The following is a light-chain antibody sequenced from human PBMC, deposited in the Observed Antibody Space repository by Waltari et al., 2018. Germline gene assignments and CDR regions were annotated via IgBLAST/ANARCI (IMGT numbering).Light chain of an antibody. CDR2: DAA. CDR1: QDVINY. J-gene: IGKJ1*01. CDR3: QHSEA. V-gene: IGKV1-33*01. Sequence: DMQMTQSPASLSASVGDRVTITCQPSQDVINYINWYQQKPGKAPQLLIYDAANLKTGVPSRFSGRQSGTYFTLTISGLQPEDVGTYFCQHSEACGQGTTVDI.